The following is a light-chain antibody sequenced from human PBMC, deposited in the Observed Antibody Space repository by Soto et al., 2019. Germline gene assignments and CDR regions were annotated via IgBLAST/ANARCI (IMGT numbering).Light chain of an antibody. CDR3: LLSYNGPSV. Sequence: QAVVTQEPSLTVSPGGTVTLTCGSSTGAVTNGHYPYWFQQKPGQAPRTLIYDTTNRHSWTPARFSGSLLGGKAALTLSXAQPEDVAEYYCLLSYNGPSVFGTGTKVTVL. V-gene: IGLV7-46*01. CDR2: DTT. J-gene: IGLJ1*01. CDR1: TGAVTNGHY.